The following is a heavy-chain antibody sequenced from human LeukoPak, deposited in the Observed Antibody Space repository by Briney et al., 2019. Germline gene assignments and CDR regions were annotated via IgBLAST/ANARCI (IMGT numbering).Heavy chain of an antibody. D-gene: IGHD3-3*01. Sequence: GGSLRLSCAASGFSFSTYATHWVRQTPGKGLEWVGIIWFDGSHTYYGDSVRGRFTISRDNSKNTLYLQMNSLKAEDTAVYYCAKSTLITVFGVPPPDSWGQGTLVTVSS. CDR3: AKSTLITVFGVPPPDS. V-gene: IGHV3-30*02. J-gene: IGHJ5*01. CDR2: IWFDGSHT. CDR1: GFSFSTYA.